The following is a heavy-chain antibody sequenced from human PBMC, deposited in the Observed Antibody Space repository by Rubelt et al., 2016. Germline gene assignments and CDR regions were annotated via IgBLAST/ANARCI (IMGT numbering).Heavy chain of an antibody. Sequence: VKVSCKASGYTFTGYYMHWVRQAPGQGLEWMGWINPNSGGTNYAQKFQGRVTMTRDTSISTAYMELSRLRSDDTAVYYCARRQQAARPYYYYYMDVWGKGTTVTGSS. D-gene: IGHD6-6*01. CDR1: GYTFTGYY. J-gene: IGHJ6*03. CDR3: ARRQQAARPYYYYYMDV. V-gene: IGHV1-2*02. CDR2: INPNSGGT.